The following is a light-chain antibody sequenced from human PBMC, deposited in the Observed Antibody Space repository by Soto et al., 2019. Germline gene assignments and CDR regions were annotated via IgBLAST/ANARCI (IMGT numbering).Light chain of an antibody. CDR3: QQYNNWPLT. CDR2: GAS. J-gene: IGKJ5*01. CDR1: QSVSSD. Sequence: EIVMTQSPSTLPVSPGERATLSGRASQSVSSDLAWYHQKPGQAPRLLIYGASSRDTGIPVRFSGSGSGTEFTLPISRLQSEDFEVYYCQQYNNWPLTFGQGTRLEIK. V-gene: IGKV3-15*01.